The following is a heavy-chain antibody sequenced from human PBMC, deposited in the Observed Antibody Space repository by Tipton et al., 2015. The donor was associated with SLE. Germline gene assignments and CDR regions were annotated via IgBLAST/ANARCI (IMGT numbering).Heavy chain of an antibody. D-gene: IGHD3-10*01. CDR1: GFSFDKYS. Sequence: GSLRLSCEASGFSFDKYSMNWVRQAPGKGLEWLSYISSSSATIYYVESLKGRFSISRDNAKNSLYLQMNSLRVEDTAVYYCAKGNYYPSGSYGWLDPWGQGTLVTVSS. CDR2: ISSSSATI. V-gene: IGHV3-48*01. J-gene: IGHJ5*02. CDR3: AKGNYYPSGSYGWLDP.